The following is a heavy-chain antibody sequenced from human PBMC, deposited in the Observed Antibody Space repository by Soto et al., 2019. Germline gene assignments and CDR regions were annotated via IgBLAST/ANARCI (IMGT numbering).Heavy chain of an antibody. D-gene: IGHD1-26*01. Sequence: PGGSLRLSCAASGFTFSSYGMHWVRQAPGKGLEWVAVIWYDGSNKYYADSVKGRFTISRDNSKNTLYLQMNSLRAEDTAVYYCARDKVGATKGYFDYWGQGTLVTVSS. CDR1: GFTFSSYG. CDR3: ARDKVGATKGYFDY. V-gene: IGHV3-33*01. J-gene: IGHJ4*02. CDR2: IWYDGSNK.